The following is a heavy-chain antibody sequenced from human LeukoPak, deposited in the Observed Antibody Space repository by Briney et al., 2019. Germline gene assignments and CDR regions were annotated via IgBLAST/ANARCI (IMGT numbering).Heavy chain of an antibody. V-gene: IGHV4-4*07. CDR3: ARGSSSSSGAQ. CDR1: GGSIS. Sequence: SGTLSLTCAVSGGSISWIRQPAGKGLEWIGRIYTSGSTNYNPSLESRVTMSVDTSKNQFFLKLSSVTAADTAVYYCARGSSSSSGAQWGQGTLVTVSS. J-gene: IGHJ4*02. CDR2: IYTSGST. D-gene: IGHD6-6*01.